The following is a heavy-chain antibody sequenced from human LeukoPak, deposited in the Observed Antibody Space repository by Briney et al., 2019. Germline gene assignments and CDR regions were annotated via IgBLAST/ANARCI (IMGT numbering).Heavy chain of an antibody. CDR2: IYTSGST. CDR3: AREGMITFGGVIGWFDP. J-gene: IGHJ5*02. V-gene: IGHV4-4*07. CDR1: GGSISSYY. D-gene: IGHD3-16*02. Sequence: PSETLSLTCTVSGGSISSYYWSWIRQPAGKGLEWIGRIYTSGSTNYNPSLKSRVTMSVDTSKNQFSLKLSSVTAADTAVYHCAREGMITFGGVIGWFDPWGQGTLVTVSS.